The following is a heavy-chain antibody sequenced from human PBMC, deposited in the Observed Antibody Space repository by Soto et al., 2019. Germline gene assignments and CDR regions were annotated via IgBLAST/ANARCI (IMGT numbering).Heavy chain of an antibody. J-gene: IGHJ6*02. V-gene: IGHV4-61*01. Sequence: XTLSLACTVSGGSLSSGSYDWSWIRQPRGKGREWIGYIYYSGSTNYNPSLKSRFTISVDTPKNQFSLTLSSVTAADTALYYRATGGWLADRYYYYYYGMAVWGQGTTVTVSS. CDR3: ATGGWLADRYYYYYYGMAV. CDR1: GGSLSSGSYD. D-gene: IGHD6-19*01. CDR2: IYYSGST.